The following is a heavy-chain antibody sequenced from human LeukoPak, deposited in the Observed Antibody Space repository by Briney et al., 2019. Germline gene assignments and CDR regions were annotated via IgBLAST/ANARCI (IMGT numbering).Heavy chain of an antibody. J-gene: IGHJ3*02. D-gene: IGHD1-26*01. Sequence: PGRSLRLSCAASGFTFDDYAMHWVRQAPGKGLEWVSGISWSSGSIGYADSVKGRFTISRDNAKNSLYLQMNSLRAEDTALYYCAKAQSWELLPGDAFGIWGQGTMVTVSS. CDR2: ISWSSGSI. CDR3: AKAQSWELLPGDAFGI. CDR1: GFTFDDYA. V-gene: IGHV3-9*01.